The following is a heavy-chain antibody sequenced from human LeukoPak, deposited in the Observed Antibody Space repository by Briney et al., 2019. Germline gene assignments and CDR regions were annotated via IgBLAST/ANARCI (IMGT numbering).Heavy chain of an antibody. D-gene: IGHD6-19*01. CDR3: ARRSTVAGRGRFDP. Sequence: SETLSLTCTVSGGSIRSTSYYWGWIRQPPGKGLEWLGSVHHSGSTYDNPSLKSRVTISVDTSKNQFSLKPISVTAADTAVYYCARRSTVAGRGRFDPWGQGTLVTVSS. J-gene: IGHJ5*02. CDR2: VHHSGST. CDR1: GGSIRSTSYY. V-gene: IGHV4-39*01.